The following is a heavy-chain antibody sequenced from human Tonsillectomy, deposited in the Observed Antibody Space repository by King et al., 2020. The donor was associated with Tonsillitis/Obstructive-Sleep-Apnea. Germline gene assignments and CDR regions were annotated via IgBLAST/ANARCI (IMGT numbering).Heavy chain of an antibody. CDR3: AKGVGYGSYYYGLDV. D-gene: IGHD5-18*01. V-gene: IGHV3-30*18. CDR2: ISYDGSNK. J-gene: IGHJ6*02. Sequence: VQLVESGGGVVQPGRSLRLSCAASGFTFSNYGLHWVRQAPGKGLECVAVISYDGSNKYYADSVKGRFTISRDNSKNTLYLQMNSLRAEDTAVYYCAKGVGYGSYYYGLDVWGQGTMVTVSS. CDR1: GFTFSNYG.